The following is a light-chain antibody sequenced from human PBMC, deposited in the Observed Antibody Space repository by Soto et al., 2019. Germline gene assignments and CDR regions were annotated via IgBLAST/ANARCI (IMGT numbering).Light chain of an antibody. J-gene: IGKJ3*01. V-gene: IGKV2-30*01. CDR2: KVS. Sequence: DGVMTQSPLPLPVTLGQPASISCRSSQSLVYSDGNTYLSGFQQRPGQSPRRLIYKVSKRDSGVPDRFSHSGSGTDFTLNSSRGEAEDVGVYYCIQPRPRPPTFGPGTKVDI. CDR1: QSLVYSDGNTY. CDR3: IQPRPRPPT.